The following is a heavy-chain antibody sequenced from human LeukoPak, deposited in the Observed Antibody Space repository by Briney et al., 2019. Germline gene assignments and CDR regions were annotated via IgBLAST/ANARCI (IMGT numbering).Heavy chain of an antibody. Sequence: GGSLRLSCAASRFTLSSYEMSWVRQAPGKGLEWVAYITSSGSTIYYAGSVKGRFTISRDNAKNSLYLRMNSLRAEDTAVYYCASGKYSSSWYVGAFDIWGQGTMVTVSS. D-gene: IGHD6-13*01. CDR3: ASGKYSSSWYVGAFDI. CDR1: RFTLSSYE. V-gene: IGHV3-48*03. CDR2: ITSSGSTI. J-gene: IGHJ3*02.